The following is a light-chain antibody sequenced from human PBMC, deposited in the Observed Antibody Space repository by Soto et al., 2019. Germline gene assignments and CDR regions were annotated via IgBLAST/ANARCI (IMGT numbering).Light chain of an antibody. V-gene: IGKV3-15*01. CDR1: QSVSSN. Sequence: EIVMTQSPATLSVSPVERATLSCMASQSVSSNLAWYQQKPGQAPRLLISGASTGATGIPARFSGSGSGTEFTLTISSLQSEDFAVYYCQQRSNWPPITFGQGTRLEIK. CDR3: QQRSNWPPIT. J-gene: IGKJ5*01. CDR2: GAS.